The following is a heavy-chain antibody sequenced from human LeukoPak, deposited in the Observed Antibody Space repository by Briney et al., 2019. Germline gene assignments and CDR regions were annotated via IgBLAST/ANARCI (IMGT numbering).Heavy chain of an antibody. CDR2: IKEDGSEK. V-gene: IGHV3-7*03. CDR3: ARDHNYGSDY. D-gene: IGHD5-18*01. Sequence: GGSLRLFCAASGFTFRSYWMSWVRQAPGKGLEWVANIKEDGSEKYYVDSVKGRFTISRDSAKNSLYLQMNSLRVEDMAVYYCARDHNYGSDYWGQGTLVTVSS. CDR1: GFTFRSYW. J-gene: IGHJ4*02.